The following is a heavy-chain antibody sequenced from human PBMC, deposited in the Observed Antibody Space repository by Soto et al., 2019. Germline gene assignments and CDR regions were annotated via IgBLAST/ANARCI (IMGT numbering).Heavy chain of an antibody. V-gene: IGHV4-59*01. J-gene: IGHJ4*02. Sequence: SETLSITCTVSGGSISSNYWTWIRQPPGKGLEWIGYVYNSGSTNYNPSLKSRVTISEDTSKSQFSLKVNSMTAADTAVYYCARYRREAVAGYTLDNWGQGILVTVSS. CDR1: GGSISSNY. D-gene: IGHD6-13*01. CDR2: VYNSGST. CDR3: ARYRREAVAGYTLDN.